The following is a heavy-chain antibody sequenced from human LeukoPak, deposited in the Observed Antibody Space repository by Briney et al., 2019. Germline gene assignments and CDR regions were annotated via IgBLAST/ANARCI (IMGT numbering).Heavy chain of an antibody. V-gene: IGHV1-8*03. CDR2: MNPNSGNT. CDR3: ARGLRWNYVDFDY. D-gene: IGHD1-7*01. CDR1: GYTFTGYY. J-gene: IGHJ4*02. Sequence: GASVKVSCKASGYTFTGYYMHWVRQAPGQGLEWMGWMNPNSGNTGYAQKFQGRVTITRNTSISTAYMELSSLRSEDTAVYYCARGLRWNYVDFDYWGQGTLVTVSS.